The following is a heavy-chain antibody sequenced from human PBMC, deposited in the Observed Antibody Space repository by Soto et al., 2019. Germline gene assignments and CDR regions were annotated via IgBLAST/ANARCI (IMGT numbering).Heavy chain of an antibody. CDR2: ISYTGAT. D-gene: IGHD2-15*01. Sequence: TLCLTCSVSGGSISRGAYFWTWIRQFPGKGLEWIAYISYTGATYYNPSLKSRVTILADTSKNQFSLKLNSVTSADTAVYYCARGGPVSVSPAWQLLGYFDYWGQGTLVTVSS. CDR1: GGSISRGAYF. J-gene: IGHJ4*02. V-gene: IGHV4-31*03. CDR3: ARGGPVSVSPAWQLLGYFDY.